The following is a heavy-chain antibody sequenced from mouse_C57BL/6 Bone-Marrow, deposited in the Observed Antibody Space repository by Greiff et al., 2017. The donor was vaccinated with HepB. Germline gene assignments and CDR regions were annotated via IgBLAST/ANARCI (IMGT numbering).Heavy chain of an antibody. CDR3: ARHPSVDEDY. CDR1: GFTFSSYG. J-gene: IGHJ2*01. Sequence: EVKLVESGGDLVKPGGSLKLSCAASGFTFSSYGMSWVRQTPDKRLEWVATISSGGSYTYYPDSVKGRFTISRDNAKNTLYLQMSSLKSEDTAMYYCARHPSVDEDYWGQGTTLTVSS. CDR2: ISSGGSYT. V-gene: IGHV5-6*02.